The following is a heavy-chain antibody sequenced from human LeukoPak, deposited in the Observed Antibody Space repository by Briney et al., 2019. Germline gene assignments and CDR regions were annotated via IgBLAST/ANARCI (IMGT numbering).Heavy chain of an antibody. CDR3: ARGYYDSIWFDP. J-gene: IGHJ5*02. CDR1: GGTFSSYA. V-gene: IGHV1-69*13. CDR2: IIPIFGTA. D-gene: IGHD3-22*01. Sequence: PVKVSCKASGGTFSSYAISWVRQAPGQGLEWMGGIIPIFGTANYAQKFQGRVTITADESTSTAYMELSSLRSEDTAVYYCARGYYDSIWFDPWGQGTLVTVSS.